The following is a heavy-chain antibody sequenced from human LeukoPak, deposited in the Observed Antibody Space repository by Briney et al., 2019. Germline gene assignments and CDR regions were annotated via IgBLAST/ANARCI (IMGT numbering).Heavy chain of an antibody. CDR2: VYNSGST. CDR3: VRDRELYY. V-gene: IGHV4-59*01. Sequence: PSETLSLTCTVSGGSISIYYWSWIRQPPGKGLEWIGYVYNSGSTDYNPSLKSRVTISADTSKNQFSLKVNSVTASDTAVYYCVRDRELYYWGQGILVPVSS. J-gene: IGHJ4*02. CDR1: GGSISIYY. D-gene: IGHD1-26*01.